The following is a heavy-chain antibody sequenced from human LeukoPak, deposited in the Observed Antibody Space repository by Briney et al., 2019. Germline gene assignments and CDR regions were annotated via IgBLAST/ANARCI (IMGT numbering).Heavy chain of an antibody. CDR3: ASAHCSGSSCYWGAFEF. V-gene: IGHV1-8*03. J-gene: IGHJ3*01. Sequence: ASVKVSCKASGYTFTSYDINWVRQATGQGPEWMGWMNPNSGNTGYAQKFQGRVTLTRNTSITTAYMELSSLKSEDTAVYYCASAHCSGSSCYWGAFEFWGQGTMVTVSS. D-gene: IGHD2-2*01. CDR1: GYTFTSYD. CDR2: MNPNSGNT.